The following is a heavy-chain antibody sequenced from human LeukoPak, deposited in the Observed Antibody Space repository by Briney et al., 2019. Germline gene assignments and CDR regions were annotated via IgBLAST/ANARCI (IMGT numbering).Heavy chain of an antibody. CDR2: ISGSGAST. D-gene: IGHD2-21*02. V-gene: IGHV3-23*01. CDR3: AKEIIVVVTAAPEVSWFDP. CDR1: GFTFSSYA. J-gene: IGHJ5*02. Sequence: QPGGSLRLSCAASGFTFSSYAMSWVRQAPGKGLERVSAISGSGASTYYADSVKGRFTISRDNSKNTLYLQMNSLRAEDTAVYYCAKEIIVVVTAAPEVSWFDPWGQGTLVTVSS.